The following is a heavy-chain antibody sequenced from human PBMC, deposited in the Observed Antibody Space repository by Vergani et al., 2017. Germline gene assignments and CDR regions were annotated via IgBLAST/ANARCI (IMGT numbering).Heavy chain of an antibody. J-gene: IGHJ5*02. CDR3: AGSDYAQNGFDP. CDR1: GFTFSDYY. D-gene: IGHD4-17*01. Sequence: VQLVESGGVVVQPGGSLRLSCAASGFTFSDYYMSWIRQAPGKGLEWVSYISSSSSYTNYADSVKGRFTISRDNAKNSLYLQMNSLRAEDTAVYYCAGSDYAQNGFDPWGQGTLVTVSS. CDR2: ISSSSSYT. V-gene: IGHV3-11*06.